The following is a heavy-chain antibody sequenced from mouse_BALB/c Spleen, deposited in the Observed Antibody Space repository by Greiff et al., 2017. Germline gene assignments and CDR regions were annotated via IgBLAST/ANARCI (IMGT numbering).Heavy chain of an antibody. CDR3: ARNYYGTYYYAMDY. CDR2: ISYSGST. Sequence: EVKLQESGPGLVKPSQSLSLTCTVTGYSITSDYAWNWIRQFPGNKLEWMGYISYSGSTSYNPSLKSRISITRDTSKNQFFLQLNSVTTEDTATYYCARNYYGTYYYAMDYWGQGTSVTVSS. CDR1: GYSITSDYA. D-gene: IGHD1-1*01. V-gene: IGHV3-2*02. J-gene: IGHJ4*01.